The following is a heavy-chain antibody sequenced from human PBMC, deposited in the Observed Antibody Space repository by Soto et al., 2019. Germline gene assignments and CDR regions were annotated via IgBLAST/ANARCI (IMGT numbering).Heavy chain of an antibody. J-gene: IGHJ4*02. CDR1: GFTFSNAW. CDR3: TTADTVWFGELLLDY. D-gene: IGHD3-10*01. V-gene: IGHV3-15*01. CDR2: IKSKTDGGTT. Sequence: EVQLVESGGGLVKPGGSLRLSCAASGFTFSNAWMSWVRQAPGKGLEWVGRIKSKTDGGTTDYAAPVKGRFTISRDDSKNTLYLQMNSLKTEDTAVYYCTTADTVWFGELLLDYWGQGTLVTVSS.